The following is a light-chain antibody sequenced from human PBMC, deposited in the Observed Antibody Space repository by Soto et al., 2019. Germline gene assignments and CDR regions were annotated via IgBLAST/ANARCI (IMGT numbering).Light chain of an antibody. Sequence: QSALTQPASVSGSPGQSITISCTGTSSDVGSHNLVSWYQQHPGRAPKLMIYEVTKRPLGVSTRFSASKSGNTASLTISGLQAEDEAYYYCCSYGGSRAVFGGGTQLTVL. CDR2: EVT. CDR3: CSYGGSRAV. J-gene: IGLJ7*01. V-gene: IGLV2-23*02. CDR1: SSDVGSHNL.